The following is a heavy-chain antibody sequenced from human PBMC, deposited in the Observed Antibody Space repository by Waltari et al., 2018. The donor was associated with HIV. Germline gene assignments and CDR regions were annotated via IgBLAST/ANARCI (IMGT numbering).Heavy chain of an antibody. D-gene: IGHD3-22*01. CDR2: ISPYNNHA. Sequence: QVHLVQSAAEAQKPGAAVKVSCKASGYTFSTYIITWVRQAPGQGLEWMGWISPYNNHAKYAQRFQDRVTMTTDTSTNTAYLELRSLRSDDTAVYYCARGGFHDSSAYYWAYWGQGTLVTVSS. V-gene: IGHV1-18*04. J-gene: IGHJ4*02. CDR3: ARGGFHDSSAYYWAY. CDR1: GYTFSTYI.